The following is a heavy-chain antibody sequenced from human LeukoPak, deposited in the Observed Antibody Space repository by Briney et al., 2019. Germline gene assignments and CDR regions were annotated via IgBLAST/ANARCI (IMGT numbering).Heavy chain of an antibody. CDR1: GFTFSSYA. CDR3: AKDRGYTSSSASVYDY. D-gene: IGHD6-6*01. Sequence: GGSLRLACAASGFTFSSYAMYWVRQAPEKGLEWVSGISGSGGSTYYADSVKGRFTISRDNSKNTLYLQMNSLRAEDTAVYYCAKDRGYTSSSASVYDYWGQGTLVTVSS. CDR2: ISGSGGST. V-gene: IGHV3-23*01. J-gene: IGHJ4*02.